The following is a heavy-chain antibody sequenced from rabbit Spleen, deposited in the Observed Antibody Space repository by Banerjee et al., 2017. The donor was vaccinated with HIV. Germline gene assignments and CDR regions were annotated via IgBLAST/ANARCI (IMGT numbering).Heavy chain of an antibody. CDR3: ARDSGSSFSSYGMDL. CDR1: GFTLSSYY. Sequence: QLEESAGGLVQPGGSLKLSCKASGFTLSSYYMNWVRQAPGKGLEWIGDIDPVFGITYYANWVNGRFSISRENAQNTVFLQMTSLTAADTATYFCARDSGSSFSSYGMDLWGPGTLVTVS. J-gene: IGHJ6*01. V-gene: IGHV1S7*01. CDR2: IDPVFGIT. D-gene: IGHD8-1*01.